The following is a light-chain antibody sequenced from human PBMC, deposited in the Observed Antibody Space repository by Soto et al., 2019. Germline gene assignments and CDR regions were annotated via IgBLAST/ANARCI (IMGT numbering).Light chain of an antibody. V-gene: IGKV1-33*01. CDR3: QQYDNLPIT. Sequence: DIQMTQSPSSLSESVGDRVTITCQASQDISNYLNWYQQKPGKAPKLLIYDASNLETGVPSRFSGSGSGTDFTFTISSLQPEDIATYYCQQYDNLPITFGGGTKVEIK. CDR1: QDISNY. J-gene: IGKJ4*01. CDR2: DAS.